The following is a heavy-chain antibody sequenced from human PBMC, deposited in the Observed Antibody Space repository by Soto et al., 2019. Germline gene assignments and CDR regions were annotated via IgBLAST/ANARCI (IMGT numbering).Heavy chain of an antibody. V-gene: IGHV5-51*01. Sequence: PGESLKISCKTSGFCFTTYWLGCVRQMPGEGLEGMGIIDPGAAHTRCSPSFQGHVTVSADRFISTAYLQWSSLKPMDTAMYYCARSGRSAQRYLEYWGQGSLVTVS. CDR1: GFCFTTYW. CDR2: IDPGAAHT. CDR3: ARSGRSAQRYLEY. J-gene: IGHJ4*02. D-gene: IGHD3-3*01.